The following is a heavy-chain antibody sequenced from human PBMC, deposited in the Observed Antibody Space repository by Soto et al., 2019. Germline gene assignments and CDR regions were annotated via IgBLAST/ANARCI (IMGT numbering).Heavy chain of an antibody. J-gene: IGHJ5*02. D-gene: IGHD6-25*01. V-gene: IGHV1-2*02. CDR2: INANNGGA. CDR3: AREGGSETLQPSYNWFDT. Sequence: VASVKVSCKGSGNTFTYVYLHWLRQAPGQGLEFMGWINANNGGAGSAQQFQGRVTVTRDTSITTVYMELSNLRSDDTAVYYCAREGGSETLQPSYNWFDTWGQGTLVTVSS. CDR1: GNTFTYVY.